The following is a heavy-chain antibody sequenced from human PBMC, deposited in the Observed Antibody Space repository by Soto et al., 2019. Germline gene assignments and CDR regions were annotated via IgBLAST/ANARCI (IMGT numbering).Heavy chain of an antibody. CDR2: ISSSSSYI. CDR3: ASGLYCSSTSCYLDP. D-gene: IGHD2-2*01. J-gene: IGHJ5*02. CDR1: GFTFSSYS. Sequence: EVQLVESGGGLVKPGGSLRLSCAASGFTFSSYSMNWVRQAPGKGLEWVSSISSSSSYIYYADSVKGRFTISRDNAKNSRYLQMNSLRAEDTAVYYCASGLYCSSTSCYLDPWGQEPWSPSPQ. V-gene: IGHV3-21*01.